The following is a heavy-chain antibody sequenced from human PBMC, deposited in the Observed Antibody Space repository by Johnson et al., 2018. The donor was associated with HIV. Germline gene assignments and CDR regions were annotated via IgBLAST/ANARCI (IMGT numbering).Heavy chain of an antibody. V-gene: IGHV3-7*01. J-gene: IGHJ3*02. CDR3: ARDFRSVGANDAFDI. CDR2: IKQDGSEK. Sequence: VQLVESGGVVVQPGGSLRLSCAASGFTFDDYGMSWVRQVPGKGLEWVANIKQDGSEKSYVDSVKGRFTISRDNAKNSLYLQMNSLRTEDTALYYCARDFRSVGANDAFDIWGQGTMVTVSS. D-gene: IGHD1-26*01. CDR1: GFTFDDYG.